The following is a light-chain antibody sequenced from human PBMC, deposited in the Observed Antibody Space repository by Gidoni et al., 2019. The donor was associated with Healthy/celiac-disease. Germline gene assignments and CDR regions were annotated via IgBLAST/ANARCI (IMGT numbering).Light chain of an antibody. CDR2: GAS. Sequence: DIVFTQSPGTLSLSPGEIATLSCRASQSVSSSYLAWYQQKPGQAPRLLIYGASSRATGIPDRFSGSGSGTDFTLTISRLEPEDFAVYYCQQYGSSPFWTFGQGTKVEIK. CDR1: QSVSSSY. J-gene: IGKJ1*01. CDR3: QQYGSSPFWT. V-gene: IGKV3-20*01.